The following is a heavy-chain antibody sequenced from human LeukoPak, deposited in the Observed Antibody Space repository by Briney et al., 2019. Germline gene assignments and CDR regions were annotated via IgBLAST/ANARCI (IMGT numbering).Heavy chain of an antibody. J-gene: IGHJ2*01. Sequence: GGSLRLSCAASGFTFSSYSMNWVRQAPGKGLEWVSSISSSSSYIYYADSVKGRFTISRDNAKNSLYLQMNSLRAEDTAVYYCARPLPLYYYDSSGYYEWYFDLWGRGTLVTVPS. D-gene: IGHD3-22*01. CDR2: ISSSSSYI. CDR3: ARPLPLYYYDSSGYYEWYFDL. CDR1: GFTFSSYS. V-gene: IGHV3-21*01.